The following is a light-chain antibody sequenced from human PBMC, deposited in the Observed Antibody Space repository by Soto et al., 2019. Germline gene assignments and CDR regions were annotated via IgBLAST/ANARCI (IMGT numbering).Light chain of an antibody. CDR3: QKYNSAPLT. Sequence: DIQMTQSPSSLSASVGARVTITCRARQGIGNYLAWFQQRPGKVPKLLMYAASTLQAGVPSRFSGSGFGTDFTLTISSLQPEDVATYYCQKYNSAPLTFGGGTKVEIK. V-gene: IGKV1-27*01. CDR2: AAS. CDR1: QGIGNY. J-gene: IGKJ4*01.